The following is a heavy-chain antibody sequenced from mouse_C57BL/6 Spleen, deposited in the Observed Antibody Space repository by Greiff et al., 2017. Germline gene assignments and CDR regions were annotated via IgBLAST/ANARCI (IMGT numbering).Heavy chain of an antibody. V-gene: IGHV1-34*01. CDR2: FYPNNGGN. CDR1: GYTFTDYY. D-gene: IGHD2-3*01. Sequence: EVQLQQSGPELVKPGASVKLSCKASGYTFTDYYMHWVKQSHGESLVGIGYFYPNNGGNGYNQTFKGKATLTVDKSSSTAYIELRSLTSEDSAVYYCARDGYYAFDYWGQGTTLTVAS. CDR3: ARDGYYAFDY. J-gene: IGHJ2*01.